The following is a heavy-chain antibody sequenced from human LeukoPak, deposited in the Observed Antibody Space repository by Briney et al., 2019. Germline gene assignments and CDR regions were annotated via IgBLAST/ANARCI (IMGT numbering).Heavy chain of an antibody. Sequence: ASVKVSCKASGYTFTSYGISWVRQAPGQGLEWMGWISAYNGNTNYAQELQGRVTMTTDTSTSTAYMELRSLRSDDTAVYYCARRSYYDFRGGYYSAVPSSYYYYMDVWGKGTTVTLSS. CDR1: GYTFTSYG. CDR2: ISAYNGNT. CDR3: ARRSYYDFRGGYYSAVPSSYYYYMDV. J-gene: IGHJ6*03. V-gene: IGHV1-18*01. D-gene: IGHD3-3*01.